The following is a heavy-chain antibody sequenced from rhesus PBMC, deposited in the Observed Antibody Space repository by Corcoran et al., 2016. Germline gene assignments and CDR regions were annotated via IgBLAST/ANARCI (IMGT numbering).Heavy chain of an antibody. J-gene: IGHJ4*01. D-gene: IGHD6-25*01. CDR1: GFTFSSYG. CDR3: ARDSGS. Sequence: EVQLVETGGGLVQPGGSLKLSCAASGFTFSSYGMNWVRQAPGKGLVWVSAINSGGDSTYDAYSVKGLFTISIDNSKNTLSLQMNSLRAEDTAVYYCARDSGSWGQGVLVTVSS. V-gene: IGHV3S5*01. CDR2: INSGGDST.